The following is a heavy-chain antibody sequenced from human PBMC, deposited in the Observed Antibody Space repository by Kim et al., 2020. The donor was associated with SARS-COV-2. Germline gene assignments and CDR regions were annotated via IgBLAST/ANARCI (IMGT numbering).Heavy chain of an antibody. CDR1: GFTFSSYG. J-gene: IGHJ4*02. CDR3: AKGCAYYYGSGHWGYFDY. V-gene: IGHV3-30*18. D-gene: IGHD3-10*01. Sequence: GGSLRLSCAASGFTFSSYGMHWVRRAPGKGLEWVAVISYDGSNKYYADSVKGRFTISRDNSKNTLYLQMNSLRAEDTAVYYCAKGCAYYYGSGHWGYFDYWGQGTLVTVSS. CDR2: ISYDGSNK.